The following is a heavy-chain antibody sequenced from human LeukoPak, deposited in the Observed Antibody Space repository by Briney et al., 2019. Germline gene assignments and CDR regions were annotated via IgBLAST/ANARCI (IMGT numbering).Heavy chain of an antibody. Sequence: GGSLRLSCAASGFTVSSNYMSWVRQAPGKGLEWVSVIYSGGSTYYADSVKGRFTISRDNSKNTLYLQMNSLRAEDTAVYHCARAMVRGVIDYWGQGTLVTVSS. V-gene: IGHV3-53*01. J-gene: IGHJ4*02. CDR1: GFTVSSNY. D-gene: IGHD3-10*01. CDR2: IYSGGST. CDR3: ARAMVRGVIDY.